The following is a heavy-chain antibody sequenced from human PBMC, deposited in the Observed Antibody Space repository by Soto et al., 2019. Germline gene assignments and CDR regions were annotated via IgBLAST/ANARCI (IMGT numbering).Heavy chain of an antibody. V-gene: IGHV1-69*13. Sequence: SVKVSCKASGDTFNSYAISWVRRAPGQGLEWMGGIIPIFHTANYAQKFQARVTMTADESARTAYMELSGLRSEDTAVYYCARVGYCNTTSCLFYYYHHGMDVRGQGTTVTVSS. CDR1: GDTFNSYA. CDR2: IIPIFHTA. J-gene: IGHJ6*02. D-gene: IGHD2-2*01. CDR3: ARVGYCNTTSCLFYYYHHGMDV.